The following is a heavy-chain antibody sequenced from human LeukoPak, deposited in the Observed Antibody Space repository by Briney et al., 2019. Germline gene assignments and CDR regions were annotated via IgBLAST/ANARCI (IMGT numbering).Heavy chain of an antibody. Sequence: PSETLSLTCTVSGDSITRYYWSWIRQPPGKGLEWIAYIYHSGSTNYNPSLKSRVTMSVDTSKNQFSLSLNSVTAADTAVYYCASEGGWNDKFNYWGQGTLVTVSS. CDR2: IYHSGST. CDR3: ASEGGWNDKFNY. V-gene: IGHV4-59*01. D-gene: IGHD1-1*01. J-gene: IGHJ4*02. CDR1: GDSITRYY.